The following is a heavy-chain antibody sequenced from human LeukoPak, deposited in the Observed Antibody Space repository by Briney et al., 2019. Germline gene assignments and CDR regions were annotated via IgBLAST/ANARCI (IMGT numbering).Heavy chain of an antibody. J-gene: IGHJ2*01. Sequence: PSETLSLTCNVPGGSISSYYWSWIRQPPGKGLAWIGYIYYSGSANYNPSLKSRVTISVDTSKNQFSLKLRYVTAADTAVYYCARSYGSGSPCDLWGRGTLVSVSS. CDR3: ARSYGSGSPCDL. V-gene: IGHV4-59*01. D-gene: IGHD3-10*01. CDR1: GGSISSYY. CDR2: IYYSGSA.